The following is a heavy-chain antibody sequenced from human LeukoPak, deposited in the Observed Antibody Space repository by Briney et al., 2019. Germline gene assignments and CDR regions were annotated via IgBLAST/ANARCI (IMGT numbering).Heavy chain of an antibody. D-gene: IGHD4-11*01. V-gene: IGHV1-24*01. Sequence: ASAKVSCKVSGYTLTELSMHWVRQAPGKGLEWMGGFDPEDGETIYAQKFQGRVTMTEDTSTDTAYMELSSLRSEDTAVYYCATVELGRLPRFYFDYWGQGTLVTVSS. CDR3: ATVELGRLPRFYFDY. J-gene: IGHJ4*02. CDR2: FDPEDGET. CDR1: GYTLTELS.